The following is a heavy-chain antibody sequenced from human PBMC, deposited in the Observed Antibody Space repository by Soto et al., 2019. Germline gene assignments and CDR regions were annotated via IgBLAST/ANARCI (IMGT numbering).Heavy chain of an antibody. CDR3: ANALNVVVVAATKSAY. CDR1: GFTFSSYA. D-gene: IGHD2-15*01. CDR2: ISGSGGST. V-gene: IGHV3-23*01. J-gene: IGHJ4*02. Sequence: GGSLRLSCAASGFTFSSYAMSWVRQGPGKGLEWVSAISGSGGSTYYADSVKGRFTISRDNSKNTLYLQMNSLRAEDTAVYYCANALNVVVVAATKSAYWGQGTLVTVSS.